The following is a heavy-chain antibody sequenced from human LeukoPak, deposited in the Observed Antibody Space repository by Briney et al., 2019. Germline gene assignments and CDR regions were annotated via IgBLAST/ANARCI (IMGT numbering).Heavy chain of an antibody. Sequence: PGGSLRLSCAASGFTFSSYGMHWVRQAPGKGLEWVAVISYDGSNKYYADSVKGRFTISRDNSKNTLYLQMNSLRAEDTAVYYCAKDFVTFYYYGSGSYYDYWGQGTLVTVSS. J-gene: IGHJ4*02. CDR2: ISYDGSNK. CDR1: GFTFSSYG. CDR3: AKDFVTFYYYGSGSYYDY. V-gene: IGHV3-30*18. D-gene: IGHD3-10*01.